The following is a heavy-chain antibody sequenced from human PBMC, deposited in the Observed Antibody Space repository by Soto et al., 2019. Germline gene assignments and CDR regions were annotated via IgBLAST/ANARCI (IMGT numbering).Heavy chain of an antibody. J-gene: IGHJ4*02. D-gene: IGHD6-19*01. Sequence: QVQLQESGPGLVKPSETLSLTCTVSGASISSYYWSWIRQPPGKGLEWIGYVYYSGSTNYNPSLKILVTISVDPSKDQFSLKLSSVTAADTAVYYCASSRYSSGWPFFDYWGQGTLVTVSS. V-gene: IGHV4-59*01. CDR2: VYYSGST. CDR3: ASSRYSSGWPFFDY. CDR1: GASISSYY.